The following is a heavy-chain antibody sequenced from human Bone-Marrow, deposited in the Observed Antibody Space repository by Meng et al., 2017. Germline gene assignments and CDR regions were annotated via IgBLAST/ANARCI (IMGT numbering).Heavy chain of an antibody. CDR2: IYHGGDT. V-gene: IGHV4/OR15-8*02. J-gene: IGHJ4*02. Sequence: VAPQESGPGLVKPSGTLSLTCVVSGGSISSIDWWSWVRQPPGKGLEWIGEIYHGGDTNYNPSLKSRVTIAIDKSKNQFSLKLSSVTAADTAVYYCASWIYSCGWQWGQGALVTVSS. D-gene: IGHD6-19*01. CDR3: ASWIYSCGWQ. CDR1: GGSISSIDW.